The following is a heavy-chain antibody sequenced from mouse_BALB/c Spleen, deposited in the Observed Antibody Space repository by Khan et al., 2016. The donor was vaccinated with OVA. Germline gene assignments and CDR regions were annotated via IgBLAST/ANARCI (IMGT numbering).Heavy chain of an antibody. CDR3: ARGNYYGYALDY. V-gene: IGHV3-2*02. J-gene: IGHJ4*01. CDR1: GYSITSNYA. D-gene: IGHD1-1*01. CDR2: ISYSGST. Sequence: EVQLQESGPGLVKPSQSLSLTCTVTGYSITSNYAWNWIRQFPGNKLEWMGYISYSGSTNYNPSLKSRISITRDTSKNQFFLQLNSLTTEDAATYYCARGNYYGYALDYWGLGTSITVSS.